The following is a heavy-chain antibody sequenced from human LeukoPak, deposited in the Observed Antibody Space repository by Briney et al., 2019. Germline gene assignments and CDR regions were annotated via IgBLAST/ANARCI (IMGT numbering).Heavy chain of an antibody. CDR1: GGSVSSGSYY. J-gene: IGHJ3*02. V-gene: IGHV4-61*01. CDR3: TRTRTTPTFGVVTDPYDALDT. D-gene: IGHD3-3*01. Sequence: SETLSFTCTVSGGSVSSGSYYWSWIRQPPGKGLEWIGYIYYSGSTNYNPSLKSRVTISVDTSKNQFSLKLSSVTAADTAVYYCTRTRTTPTFGVVTDPYDALDTWGRGAMVIVSS. CDR2: IYYSGST.